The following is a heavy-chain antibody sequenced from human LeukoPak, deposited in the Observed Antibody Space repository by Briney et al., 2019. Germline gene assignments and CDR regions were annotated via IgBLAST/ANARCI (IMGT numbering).Heavy chain of an antibody. CDR1: GFSFSSYS. V-gene: IGHV3-21*01. Sequence: PGWSLRLSCAASGFSFSSYSRKWVRQAPGKGMEWLSSISSSSSYIYYAAPVKGRFTISRDNAKNSLYLQMNSLRAEDTAVYYCARETDTAMADDAFDIWGQGTMVTVSS. J-gene: IGHJ3*02. CDR3: ARETDTAMADDAFDI. D-gene: IGHD5-18*01. CDR2: ISSSSSYI.